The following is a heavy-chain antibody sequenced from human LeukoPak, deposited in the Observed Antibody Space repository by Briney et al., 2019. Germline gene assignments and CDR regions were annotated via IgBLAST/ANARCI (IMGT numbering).Heavy chain of an antibody. Sequence: SETLSLTCTVSGGSIRSYYWSWIRQPPGKGLEWMGYIFYSGTTDSNPSLKSRVTISVDTSKNQFSLKLSSVTAADTAVYYCARTYCSGGSCHFDYWGQGTLVTVSS. V-gene: IGHV4-59*08. J-gene: IGHJ4*02. CDR2: IFYSGTT. D-gene: IGHD2-15*01. CDR1: GGSIRSYY. CDR3: ARTYCSGGSCHFDY.